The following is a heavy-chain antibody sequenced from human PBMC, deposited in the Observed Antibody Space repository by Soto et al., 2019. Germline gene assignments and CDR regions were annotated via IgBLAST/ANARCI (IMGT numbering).Heavy chain of an antibody. V-gene: IGHV3-49*04. D-gene: IGHD6-6*01. CDR3: ATVHSTSRSFDS. CDR2: IRSKAYGGTT. CDR1: GFTFGDYA. J-gene: IGHJ4*02. Sequence: HPGGSLRLSCTASGFTFGDYAMSWVRQAPGKGLEWVGFIRSKAYGGTTEYAASVKGRFTISRDDSKSIAYLQMNSLKTEDTAVYYCATVHSTSRSFDSWGQGTLVTVSS.